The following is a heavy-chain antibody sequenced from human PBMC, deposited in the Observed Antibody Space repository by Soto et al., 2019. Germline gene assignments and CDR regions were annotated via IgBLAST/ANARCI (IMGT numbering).Heavy chain of an antibody. Sequence: EVQLVESGGGLVQPGRSLRLSCAASGFTFDDYAMHWVRQAPGKGLERVSGISWNSGSIGYADSVKGRFTISRDNAKNSLYLQMNSLRAEDTALYYCAKDRATVTPRWSAFDIWGQGTMVTVSS. J-gene: IGHJ3*02. V-gene: IGHV3-9*01. CDR1: GFTFDDYA. CDR3: AKDRATVTPRWSAFDI. D-gene: IGHD4-17*01. CDR2: ISWNSGSI.